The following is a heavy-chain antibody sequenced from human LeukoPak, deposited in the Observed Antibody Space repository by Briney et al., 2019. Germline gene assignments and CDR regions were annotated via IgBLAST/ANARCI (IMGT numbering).Heavy chain of an antibody. V-gene: IGHV3-23*01. CDR3: ARDSGDFWSNFDY. CDR1: GFTFTNYA. Sequence: GGSLRLPCAASGFTFTNYAMSWVRQAPGKGLEWVSAVSGSGGTKHYADSVKGRFTISRDNSKNTLYLQMNSLRAEDTAVYYCARDSGDFWSNFDYWGQGTLVTVSS. J-gene: IGHJ4*02. CDR2: VSGSGGTK. D-gene: IGHD3-3*01.